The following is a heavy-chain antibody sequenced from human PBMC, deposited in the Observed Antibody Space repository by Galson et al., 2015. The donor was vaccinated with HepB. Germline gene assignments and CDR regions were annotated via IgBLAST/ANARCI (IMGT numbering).Heavy chain of an antibody. Sequence: SVKVSCKASGGTFSSYAISWVRQAPGQGLEWMGGIIPIFGTANYAQKFQGRVTITADKSTSTAYMELSSLRSEDTAVYYCASNGVDGYNFYYYYGMDVWGQGTTVTVSS. D-gene: IGHD5-24*01. CDR2: IIPIFGTA. J-gene: IGHJ6*02. CDR1: GGTFSSYA. V-gene: IGHV1-69*06. CDR3: ASNGVDGYNFYYYYGMDV.